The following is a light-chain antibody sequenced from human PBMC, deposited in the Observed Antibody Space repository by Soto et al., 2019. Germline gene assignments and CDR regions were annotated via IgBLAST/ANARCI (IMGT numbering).Light chain of an antibody. V-gene: IGKV3-20*01. CDR1: HSVSSNY. CDR3: QQYGISPT. CDR2: DVS. J-gene: IGKJ1*01. Sequence: EIVLTQSPGTLSLSPGDRATLSCRSSHSVSSNYLAWYQQKPGQAPRLLIYDVSSRATGIPDRFSGSGSGTDFTLTISRLEPVDFAVYYCQQYGISPTFGQGTKVEIK.